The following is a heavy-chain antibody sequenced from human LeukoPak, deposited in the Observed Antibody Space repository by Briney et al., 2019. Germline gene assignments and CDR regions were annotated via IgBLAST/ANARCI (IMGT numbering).Heavy chain of an antibody. CDR2: ISWNSGTI. Sequence: ALRLSCAASGFTFDDYAMHWVRLAPGKGLEWVSGISWNSGTIGYADSVKGRFTISRDNAKNSLYLQMNSLRAEDMALYYCAKGSDYSDLLLDSWGQGTLVTASS. D-gene: IGHD4-11*01. J-gene: IGHJ4*02. V-gene: IGHV3-9*03. CDR3: AKGSDYSDLLLDS. CDR1: GFTFDDYA.